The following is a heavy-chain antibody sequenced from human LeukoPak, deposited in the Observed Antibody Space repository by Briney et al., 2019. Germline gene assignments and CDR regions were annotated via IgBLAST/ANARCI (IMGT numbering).Heavy chain of an antibody. D-gene: IGHD4-17*01. J-gene: IGHJ4*02. CDR1: GXTFSSYG. V-gene: IGHV3-30*18. CDR2: ISFDGSNK. CDR3: AKDGLDYGDYAYYFDY. Sequence: GGSLRLSCAVSGXTFSSYGMHWVRQAPGKGLEWVAVISFDGSNKYYADSVRGRFTISRDNSKNTLYLQMNRLRAEDTAVYYCAKDGLDYGDYAYYFDYWGQGTLVTVSS.